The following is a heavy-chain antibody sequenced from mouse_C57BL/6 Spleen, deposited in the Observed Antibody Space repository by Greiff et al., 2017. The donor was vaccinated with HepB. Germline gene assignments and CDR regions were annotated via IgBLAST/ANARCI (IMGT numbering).Heavy chain of an antibody. V-gene: IGHV1-69*01. J-gene: IGHJ3*01. CDR2: IDPSDSYT. D-gene: IGHD2-2*01. CDR3: ARSRDYGYSFAY. CDR1: GYTFTSYW. Sequence: QVQLKQPGAELVMPGASVKLSCKASGYTFTSYWMHWVKQRPGQGLEWIGEIDPSDSYTNYNQKFKGKSTLTVDKSSSTAYMQLSSLTSEDSAVYYCARSRDYGYSFAYWGQGTLVTVSA.